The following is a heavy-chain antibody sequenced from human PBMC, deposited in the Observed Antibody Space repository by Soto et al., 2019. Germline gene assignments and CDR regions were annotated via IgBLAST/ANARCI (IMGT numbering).Heavy chain of an antibody. CDR3: VRDCSGGDCYSDYGMDV. Sequence: QVQLQESGPGLVKPSETLSLTCTVSGESISSYYWSWIRKPAGKGLEWIGRIYISGSTDYNPSLKSRVSMSVDRSKYQFSLKLTSVTAADTAVYYCVRDCSGGDCYSDYGMDVWGQGTTVTVSS. V-gene: IGHV4-4*07. J-gene: IGHJ6*02. D-gene: IGHD2-21*01. CDR2: IYISGST. CDR1: GESISSYY.